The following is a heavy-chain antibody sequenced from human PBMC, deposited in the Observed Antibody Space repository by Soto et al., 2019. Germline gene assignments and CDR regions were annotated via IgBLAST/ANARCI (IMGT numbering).Heavy chain of an antibody. J-gene: IGHJ6*02. D-gene: IGHD5-12*01. V-gene: IGHV3-30*18. CDR1: GFTFSSYG. Sequence: QVQLVESGGGVVQPGRSLRLSCAASGFTFSSYGMHWVRQAPGKGLEWVAVISYDGSNKYYADSVKGRFTISRDNSKNTLYVQMNSLRAEDTAVYYCAKEGVDIVATRRGYYYGMDVWGQGTTVTVSS. CDR3: AKEGVDIVATRRGYYYGMDV. CDR2: ISYDGSNK.